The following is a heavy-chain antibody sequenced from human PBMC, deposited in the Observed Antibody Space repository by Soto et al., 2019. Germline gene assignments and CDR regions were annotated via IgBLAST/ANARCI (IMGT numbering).Heavy chain of an antibody. CDR1: GFTFSSYW. D-gene: IGHD6-13*01. CDR3: ARDPIAAAGTRNYYYYYGMDV. V-gene: IGHV3-7*03. J-gene: IGHJ6*02. CDR2: IKQDGSEK. Sequence: SLRLSCAASGFTFSSYWMSWVRQAPGKGLEWVANIKQDGSEKYYVDSVKGRFTISRDNAKNSLYLQMNSLRAEDTAVYYCARDPIAAAGTRNYYYYYGMDVWGQGTTVTVSS.